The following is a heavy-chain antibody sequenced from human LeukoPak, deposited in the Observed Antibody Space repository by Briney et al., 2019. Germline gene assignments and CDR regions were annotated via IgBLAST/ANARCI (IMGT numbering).Heavy chain of an antibody. J-gene: IGHJ4*02. D-gene: IGHD1-26*01. CDR3: AKSRGESRGASNY. CDR2: IGTDDVT. CDR1: GLSFSFYA. V-gene: IGHV3-23*01. Sequence: PGGSLRLSCAASGLSFSFYAMSWVRQAPGKGLEWVSSIGTDDVTHYADSVKGRFTISRDSSKNTLYLQMNSLRAEDTAVYYCAKSRGESRGASNYWGQGTLVTVSS.